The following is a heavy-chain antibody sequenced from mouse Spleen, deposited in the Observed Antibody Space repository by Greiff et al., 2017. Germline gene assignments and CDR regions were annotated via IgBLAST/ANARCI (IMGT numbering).Heavy chain of an antibody. Sequence: EVQLVESEGGLVQPGSSMKLSCTASGFTFSDYYMAWVRQVPEKGLEWVANINYDGSSTYYLDSLKSRFIISRDNAKNILYLQMSSLKSEDTATYYCARALYYYGSSLYFDYWGQGTTLTVSS. CDR2: INYDGSST. CDR1: GFTFSDYY. V-gene: IGHV5-16*01. CDR3: ARALYYYGSSLYFDY. D-gene: IGHD1-1*01. J-gene: IGHJ2*01.